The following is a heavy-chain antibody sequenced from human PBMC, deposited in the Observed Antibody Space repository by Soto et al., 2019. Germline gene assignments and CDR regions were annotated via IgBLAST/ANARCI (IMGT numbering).Heavy chain of an antibody. Sequence: QLQLQESGPGLVKPSETLSLTCTVSGGSISSSSYYWGWIRQPPGKGLEWIGSIYYSGSTYYNPSLKSRVTISVDTPKNQFSLKLSSVTAADTAVYYCARQGTAMAQFDYWGQGTLVTVSS. D-gene: IGHD5-18*01. V-gene: IGHV4-39*01. CDR3: ARQGTAMAQFDY. CDR2: IYYSGST. J-gene: IGHJ4*02. CDR1: GGSISSSSYY.